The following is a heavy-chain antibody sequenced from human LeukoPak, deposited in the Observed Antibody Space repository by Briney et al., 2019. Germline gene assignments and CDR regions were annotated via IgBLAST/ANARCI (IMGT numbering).Heavy chain of an antibody. CDR3: AKDWESIAAASGYLLY. Sequence: RPGGSLRLSCAASGFTFSSYAMSWVRQAPGKGLEWVSAISGSGGSTYYADSVKGRFTISRDNSKNTLYLQMNSLRAEDTAVYCCAKDWESIAAASGYLLYWGQGTLVTVSS. V-gene: IGHV3-23*01. D-gene: IGHD6-13*01. J-gene: IGHJ4*02. CDR1: GFTFSSYA. CDR2: ISGSGGST.